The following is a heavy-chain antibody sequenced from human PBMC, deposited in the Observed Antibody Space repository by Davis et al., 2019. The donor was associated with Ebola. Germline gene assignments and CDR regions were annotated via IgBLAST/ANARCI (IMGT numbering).Heavy chain of an antibody. D-gene: IGHD3-3*01. Sequence: MPLETLSLTCTVSGGSISSSSYYWGWIRQPPGKGLEWIGSIYYSGSTYYNPSLKSRVTISVDTSKNQFSLKLSSVTAADTAVYYCARHDDFWSGGYYYYGMDVWGQGTTVTVSS. CDR1: GGSISSSSYY. V-gene: IGHV4-39*01. J-gene: IGHJ6*02. CDR3: ARHDDFWSGGYYYYGMDV. CDR2: IYYSGST.